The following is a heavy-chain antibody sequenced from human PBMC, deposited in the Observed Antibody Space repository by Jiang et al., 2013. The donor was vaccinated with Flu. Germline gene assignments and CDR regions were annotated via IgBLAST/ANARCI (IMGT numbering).Heavy chain of an antibody. J-gene: IGHJ4*02. D-gene: IGHD3-16*01. Sequence: GPGLVKPSQTLSLTCTVFGASISSGIYQWGWIRRPAGKGLEWIGHIYNSGSTKYNPSFKSRVTISVDTSNNQFSLKLTSVTAADTAVYYCARGADDSSLGDYPVYFDYWGPGTLVTVSS. CDR3: ARGADDSSLGDYPVYFDY. V-gene: IGHV4-61*02. CDR1: GASISSGIYQ. CDR2: IYNSGST.